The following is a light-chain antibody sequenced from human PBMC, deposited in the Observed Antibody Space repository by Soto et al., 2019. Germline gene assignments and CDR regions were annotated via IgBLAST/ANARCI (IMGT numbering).Light chain of an antibody. Sequence: EIVLTQSPATLSLSPGERATLSCRASQSVSSYLAWYQQKAGQAPRLLIYDASNRATGIPARFSGSGSGTDFTLTISSLEPEDFAVSYCQQRSNWPWAFGQGTKVEIK. CDR3: QQRSNWPWA. CDR2: DAS. V-gene: IGKV3-11*01. J-gene: IGKJ1*01. CDR1: QSVSSY.